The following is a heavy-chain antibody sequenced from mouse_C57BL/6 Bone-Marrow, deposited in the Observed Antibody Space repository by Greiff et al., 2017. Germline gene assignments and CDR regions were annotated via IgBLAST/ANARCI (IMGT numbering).Heavy chain of an antibody. V-gene: IGHV1-5*01. D-gene: IGHD1-1*01. CDR3: ALITTVVKGDFDY. Sequence: EVQLQQSGTVLARPGASVKMSCKTSGYTFTSYWMHWVKQRPGQGLEWIGAIYPGNSDTSYNQKFKGKAKLTAVPSASTAYMELSSLTNEDSAVYYCALITTVVKGDFDYWGQGTTLTVSS. CDR1: GYTFTSYW. J-gene: IGHJ2*01. CDR2: IYPGNSDT.